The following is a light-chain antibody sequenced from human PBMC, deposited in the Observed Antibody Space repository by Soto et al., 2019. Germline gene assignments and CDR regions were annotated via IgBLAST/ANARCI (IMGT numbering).Light chain of an antibody. V-gene: IGKV1-39*01. J-gene: IGKJ5*01. Sequence: DIQMTQSPSSLSASVGDRVTITCRASQSISSSLNWYQQKPGKAPKLLIYAASSLQSGVPSRFSGSGSGTDFTLTISSLEPEDFAVYYCQQRSNWPPITFGQGTRLEIK. CDR2: AAS. CDR1: QSISSS. CDR3: QQRSNWPPIT.